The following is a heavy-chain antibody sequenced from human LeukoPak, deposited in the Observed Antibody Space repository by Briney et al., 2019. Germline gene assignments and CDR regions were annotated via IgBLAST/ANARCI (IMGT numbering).Heavy chain of an antibody. V-gene: IGHV3-23*01. CDR2: ISGSGGDT. Sequence: GGSLRLSCAASGFTFSNFLMTWVRQAPGKGPEWVSAISGSGGDTYYADSVKGRFTISRDTSKNMLYLQMNSLTAADTAVYYCARDREDGAVDYWGQGTLVTVSS. D-gene: IGHD1-26*01. CDR3: ARDREDGAVDY. CDR1: GFTFSNFL. J-gene: IGHJ4*02.